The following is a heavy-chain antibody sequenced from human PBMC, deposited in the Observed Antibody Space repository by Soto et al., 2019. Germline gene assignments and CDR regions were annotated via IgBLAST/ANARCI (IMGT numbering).Heavy chain of an antibody. CDR1: GFTFSSYA. Sequence: PGGSLRLSCAASGFTFSSYAMSWVRQAPGKGLEWVSAISGSGGSTYYADSVKGRFTISRDNSKNTLYLQMNSLRAEDMAVYYYAKDGFEFLEWLVKINWFDPWGQGTLVTVSS. J-gene: IGHJ5*02. CDR3: AKDGFEFLEWLVKINWFDP. CDR2: ISGSGGST. V-gene: IGHV3-23*01. D-gene: IGHD3-3*01.